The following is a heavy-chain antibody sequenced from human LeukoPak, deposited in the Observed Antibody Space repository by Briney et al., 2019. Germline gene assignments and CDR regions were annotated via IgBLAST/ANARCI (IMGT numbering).Heavy chain of an antibody. J-gene: IGHJ4*02. D-gene: IGHD5-18*01. CDR1: GGSISTYY. Sequence: SETLSLTCTVSGGSISTYYWSWIRQPPGKGLEWIAYIYYSESTKYNRSLKSRVTISVDMPKNQFSLKLSSVTAADTAVYYCARASFNSYGIDGFDYWGQGTLVTVSS. V-gene: IGHV4-59*01. CDR2: IYYSEST. CDR3: ARASFNSYGIDGFDY.